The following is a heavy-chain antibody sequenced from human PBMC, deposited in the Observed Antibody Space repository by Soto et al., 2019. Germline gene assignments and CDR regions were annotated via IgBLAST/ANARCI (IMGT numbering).Heavy chain of an antibody. CDR2: IYYSGST. V-gene: IGHV4-31*03. Sequence: SETLSLTCTVSGGSISSGGYYWSWIRQHPGKGLEWIGYIYYSGSTYYNPSLKSRVTISVDTSKNQFSLKLSSVTAADTAVYYCARDFYGSGSYYILAPKSYGMDVRGQGTTVTVSS. D-gene: IGHD3-10*01. J-gene: IGHJ6*02. CDR3: ARDFYGSGSYYILAPKSYGMDV. CDR1: GGSISSGGYY.